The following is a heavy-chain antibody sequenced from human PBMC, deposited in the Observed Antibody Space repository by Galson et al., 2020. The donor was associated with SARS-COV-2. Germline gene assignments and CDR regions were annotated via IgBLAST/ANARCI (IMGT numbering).Heavy chain of an antibody. CDR2: ISSSGSTI. V-gene: IGHV3-11*01. CDR3: ARAGEGFGDGHPYYGMDV. CDR1: GFTFSDYY. J-gene: IGHJ6*02. Sequence: GGSLRLSCAASGFTFSDYYMSWIRQAPGQGLEWVSYISSSGSTIYYADSVKGRVTISRDNAKNSLYLQMNSLRAEDPAVYYCARAGEGFGDGHPYYGMDVWGQGTTVTVSS. D-gene: IGHD3-10*01.